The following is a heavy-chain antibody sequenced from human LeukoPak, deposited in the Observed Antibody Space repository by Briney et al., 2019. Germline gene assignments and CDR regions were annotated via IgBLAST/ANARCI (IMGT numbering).Heavy chain of an antibody. CDR2: ISGDGSST. D-gene: IGHD3-10*01. CDR1: GFTFSSYW. CDR3: AINYYGSGSYYHY. J-gene: IGHJ4*02. V-gene: IGHV3-74*01. Sequence: GGSLRLSCAASGFTFSSYWMHWVRQAPGKGLVWVSRISGDGSSTSYADSVKGRFTISRDNAKNTLYLQMNSLRAEDTAVYYCAINYYGSGSYYHYWGQGTMVTVSS.